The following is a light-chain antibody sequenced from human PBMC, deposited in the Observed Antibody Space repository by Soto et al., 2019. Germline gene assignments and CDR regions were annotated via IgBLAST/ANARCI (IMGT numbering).Light chain of an antibody. Sequence: EIQLSQSPSSLAASLGDSLTLXXRASRNVSIYLNWYQHKPGKGPSLLIHATSNLQIGVPSRFSGSGSGTEFTLTISSLEPEDFGTYYRQQSYKMPSFGQGTRLEIK. CDR2: ATS. CDR1: RNVSIY. V-gene: IGKV1-39*01. J-gene: IGKJ5*01. CDR3: QQSYKMPS.